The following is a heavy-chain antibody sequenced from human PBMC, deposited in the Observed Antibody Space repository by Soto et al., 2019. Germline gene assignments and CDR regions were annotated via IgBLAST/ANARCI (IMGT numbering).Heavy chain of an antibody. V-gene: IGHV4-59*01. CDR3: ARDHPHSYGVYYFDY. D-gene: IGHD5-18*01. Sequence: SETLSLTCTVSGGSISNYYWNWIRQSPGKGLEWIGYIYSSGSTHYNPSLQNRVTISIDTSKNQVSLKVNSVTAADTAVYYCARDHPHSYGVYYFDYWGQVTPVTVSS. CDR2: IYSSGST. J-gene: IGHJ4*02. CDR1: GGSISNYY.